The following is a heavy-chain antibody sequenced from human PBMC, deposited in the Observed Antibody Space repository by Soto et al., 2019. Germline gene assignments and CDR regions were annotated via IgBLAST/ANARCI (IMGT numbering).Heavy chain of an antibody. CDR1: GYTFSSYA. CDR3: AKTLNYGGRRGAFDI. V-gene: IGHV3-23*01. D-gene: IGHD4-17*01. J-gene: IGHJ3*02. Sequence: EVQLLESGGGLVQPGGSLRLSCAASGYTFSSYAMSWVRQAPGKGLEWVSAISGSGGSTYYADSVKGRFTISRDNSKNTLYLQMNSMRAEDTAVYYCAKTLNYGGRRGAFDIWGQGTMVTVSS. CDR2: ISGSGGST.